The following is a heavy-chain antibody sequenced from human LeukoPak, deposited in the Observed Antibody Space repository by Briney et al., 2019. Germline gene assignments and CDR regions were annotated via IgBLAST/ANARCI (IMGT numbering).Heavy chain of an antibody. D-gene: IGHD1-26*01. CDR1: GGSISSSSYY. CDR3: ARHWELLLLYFDY. J-gene: IGHJ4*02. CDR2: IYYSGST. Sequence: SGTLSLTCTVSGGSISSSSYYWGWIRQPPGKGLEWIGSIYYSGSTYYNPSLKSRVTISVDTSKNQFSLKLSSVTAADTAVYYCARHWELLLLYFDYWGQGTLVTVSS. V-gene: IGHV4-39*01.